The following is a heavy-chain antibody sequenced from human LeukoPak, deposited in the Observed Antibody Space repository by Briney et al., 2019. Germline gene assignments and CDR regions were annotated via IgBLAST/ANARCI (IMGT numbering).Heavy chain of an antibody. J-gene: IGHJ6*02. D-gene: IGHD3-22*01. CDR3: ARKYYYDSSGYYGDYYYYYGMDV. V-gene: IGHV4-34*01. CDR2: INHSGST. CDR1: GGSISSYY. Sequence: PSETLSLTCTVSGGSISSYYWSWIRQPPGKGLEWIGEINHSGSTNYNPSLKSRVTISVDTSKNQFSLKLSSVTAADTAVYYCARKYYYDSSGYYGDYYYYYGMDVWGQGTTVTASS.